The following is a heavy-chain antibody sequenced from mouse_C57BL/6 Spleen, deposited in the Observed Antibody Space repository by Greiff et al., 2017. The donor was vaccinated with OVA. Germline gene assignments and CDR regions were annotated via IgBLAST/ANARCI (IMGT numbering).Heavy chain of an antibody. CDR3: ARLYGSTNWYFDV. V-gene: IGHV5-6*01. Sequence: EVQVVESGGDLVKPGGSLKLSCAASGFTFSSYGMSWVRQTPDKRLEWVATISSGGSYTYYPDSVKGRFTISRDNAKNTLYLQMSSLKSEDTAMYYCARLYGSTNWYFDVWGTGTTVTVSS. CDR1: GFTFSSYG. J-gene: IGHJ1*03. D-gene: IGHD1-1*01. CDR2: ISSGGSYT.